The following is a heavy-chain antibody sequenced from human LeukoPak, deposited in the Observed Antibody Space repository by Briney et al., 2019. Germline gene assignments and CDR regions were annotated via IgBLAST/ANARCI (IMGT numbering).Heavy chain of an antibody. V-gene: IGHV3-23*01. Sequence: PGGSLRLSCAASGFTFSSYGMSWVRQAPGKGLEWVSAISGSGGSTYYADSVKGRFTISRDNSKNTLYLQMNSLRAEDTAVYYCAKFSGVLLWFGELDASGYWGQGTLVTVSS. D-gene: IGHD3-10*01. CDR3: AKFSGVLLWFGELDASGY. J-gene: IGHJ4*02. CDR2: ISGSGGST. CDR1: GFTFSSYG.